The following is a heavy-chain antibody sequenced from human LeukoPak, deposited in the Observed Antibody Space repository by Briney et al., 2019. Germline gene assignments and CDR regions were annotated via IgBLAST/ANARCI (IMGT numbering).Heavy chain of an antibody. CDR2: ISYDGSSK. Sequence: GGSMRLSCAASVFTFTTYRIHWVRQAPCKGLEWVAGISYDGSSKFYTDSVKGRFTISRDNSKNTLYLQMNSLRPEDTAVYYCAKDGGKAAAGTFDYWGQGTLVTVSS. CDR3: AKDGGKAAAGTFDY. CDR1: VFTFTTYR. J-gene: IGHJ4*02. D-gene: IGHD6-13*01. V-gene: IGHV3-30*18.